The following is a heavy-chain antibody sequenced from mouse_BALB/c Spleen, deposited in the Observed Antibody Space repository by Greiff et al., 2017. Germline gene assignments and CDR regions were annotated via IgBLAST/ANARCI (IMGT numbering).Heavy chain of an antibody. CDR3: ARKGGSNSYAMDY. CDR1: GFSLTSYG. Sequence: VKLVESGPGLVAPSQSLSITCTVSGFSLTSYGVHWVRQSPGKGLEWLGVIWSGGSTDYNAAFISRLSISKDNSKSQVFFKMNSLQADDTAIYYCARKGGSNSYAMDYWGQGTSVTVSS. CDR2: IWSGGST. V-gene: IGHV2-4-1*01. D-gene: IGHD4-1*02. J-gene: IGHJ4*01.